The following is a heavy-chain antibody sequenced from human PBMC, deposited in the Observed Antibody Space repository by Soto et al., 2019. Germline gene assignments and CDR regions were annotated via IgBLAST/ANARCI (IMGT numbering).Heavy chain of an antibody. CDR2: INPNSGGT. J-gene: IGHJ3*02. CDR1: GYTFTGYY. Sequence: ASVKVSCKASGYTFTGYYMHWVRQAPGQGLEWMGWINPNSGGTNYAQKLQGRVTMTTDTSTSTAYMELRSLRSDDTAVYYCAREVGGSDAFDIWGQGTMVTVSS. CDR3: AREVGGSDAFDI. V-gene: IGHV1-2*02. D-gene: IGHD3-16*01.